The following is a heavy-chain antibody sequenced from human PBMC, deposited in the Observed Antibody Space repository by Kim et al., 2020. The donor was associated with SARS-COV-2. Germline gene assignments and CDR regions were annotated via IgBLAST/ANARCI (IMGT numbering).Heavy chain of an antibody. CDR2: ISYDGSNK. D-gene: IGHD3-10*01. J-gene: IGHJ6*01. Sequence: GGSLRLSCAASGFTFSSYGMHWVRPAPGKGLEWVAVISYDGSNKYYADSVKGRFTISRDNSKNTLYLQMNSLRAEDTAVYYCAKASYYGSGSSSGTMDV. CDR1: GFTFSSYG. CDR3: AKASYYGSGSSSGTMDV. V-gene: IGHV3-30*18.